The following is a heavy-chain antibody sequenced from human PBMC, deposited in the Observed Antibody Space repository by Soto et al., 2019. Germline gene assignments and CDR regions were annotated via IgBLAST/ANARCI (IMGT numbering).Heavy chain of an antibody. CDR3: TRDGSPFALDD. J-gene: IGHJ6*02. CDR1: GFTFSSYW. CDR2: IKTDGSEK. V-gene: IGHV3-7*03. Sequence: GGSLRLSCAASGFTFSSYWMSWVRQAPGKGLEWVANIKTDGSEKYYMDSVRGRFTTSRDNARNFFLLQMNSLTGADTAVYYCTRDGSPFALDDWGLGTSVTVSS.